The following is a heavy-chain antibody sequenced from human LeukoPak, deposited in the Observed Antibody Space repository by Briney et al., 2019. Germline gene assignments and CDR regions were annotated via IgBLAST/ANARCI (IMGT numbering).Heavy chain of an antibody. Sequence: PSETLSLTCTVSGGSVNRDSYYWSWIRQPPGKGLEWIGYVYYTGSTNYNPSLESRVTISVDTSRNQFSLKLSSVSAADTAIYYCARVTQTDWGVIHYSGQGTLVTVAS. CDR3: ARVTQTDWGVIHY. CDR2: VYYTGST. V-gene: IGHV4-61*01. D-gene: IGHD3-10*01. J-gene: IGHJ4*02. CDR1: GGSVNRDSYY.